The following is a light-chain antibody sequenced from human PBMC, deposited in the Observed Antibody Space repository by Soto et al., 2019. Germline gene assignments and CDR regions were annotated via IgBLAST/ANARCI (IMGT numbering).Light chain of an antibody. Sequence: QSVLTQPRSVSGSPGQSVTISCTGTSSDVGGYNYVSWYQHHPGKAPKLMIYDVTTRPSGVPDRFSGSKSGNTASLTISGLQADDEADYYCCSYAGSDTFVFGGGTKLTVL. CDR1: SSDVGGYNY. V-gene: IGLV2-11*01. CDR3: CSYAGSDTFV. J-gene: IGLJ2*01. CDR2: DVT.